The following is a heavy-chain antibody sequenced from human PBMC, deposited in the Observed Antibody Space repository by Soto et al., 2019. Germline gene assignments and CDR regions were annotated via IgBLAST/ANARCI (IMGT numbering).Heavy chain of an antibody. CDR1: GYSFTSYW. J-gene: IGHJ6*02. Sequence: GESLKISCKGSGYSFTSYWISWVRQMPGKGLEWMGRIDPSDSYTNYSPSFQGHVTISADKSISTAYLQWSSLKASDTAMYYCARQKGYDILTGYPYGIDGWGQGTTVTFSS. CDR3: ARQKGYDILTGYPYGIDG. V-gene: IGHV5-10-1*01. CDR2: IDPSDSYT. D-gene: IGHD3-9*01.